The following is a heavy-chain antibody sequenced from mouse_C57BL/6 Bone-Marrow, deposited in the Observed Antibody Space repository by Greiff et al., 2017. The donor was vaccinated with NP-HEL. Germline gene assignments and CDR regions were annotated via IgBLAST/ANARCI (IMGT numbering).Heavy chain of an antibody. Sequence: EVQLVESGGGLVKPGGSLKLSCAASGFTFSSYAMSWVRPTPEKRLEWVATISDGGSYTYYPDNVQGRFPISRDNAKNNLYLQMSHLKSEDTAMYYCARGRGAMDYWGQGTSVTVSS. V-gene: IGHV5-4*01. CDR2: ISDGGSYT. CDR3: ARGRGAMDY. J-gene: IGHJ4*01. CDR1: GFTFSSYA.